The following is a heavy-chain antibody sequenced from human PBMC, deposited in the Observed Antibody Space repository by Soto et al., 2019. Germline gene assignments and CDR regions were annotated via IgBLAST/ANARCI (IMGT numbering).Heavy chain of an antibody. J-gene: IGHJ4*02. CDR2: IYWDDDK. CDR1: GFSLSTSGEA. D-gene: IGHD6-13*01. Sequence: SGLTLVNPTQTLTLTCTFCGFSLSTSGEAVGWIRQPPGKALEWLALIYWDDDKFYSPSLKSRLTITKDTSKNKVVLTMTNMDPVDTATYYCAHRLAEAGEFDSWGQGTLVTVSS. CDR3: AHRLAEAGEFDS. V-gene: IGHV2-5*02.